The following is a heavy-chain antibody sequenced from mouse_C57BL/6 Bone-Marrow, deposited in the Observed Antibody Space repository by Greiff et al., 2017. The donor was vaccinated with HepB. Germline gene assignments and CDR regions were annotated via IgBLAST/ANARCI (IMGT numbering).Heavy chain of an antibody. CDR1: GFTFSSYA. V-gene: IGHV5-9-1*02. CDR2: ISSGGDYI. Sequence: EVQLVESGEGLVKPGGSLKLSCAASGFTFSSYATSWVRQTPEKRLEWVAYISSGGDYIYYADTVKGRFTISRDNARNTLYLQMSSLKSEDTAMYYCTRARYYYGSSPFAYWGQGTLVTVSA. D-gene: IGHD1-1*01. J-gene: IGHJ3*01. CDR3: TRARYYYGSSPFAY.